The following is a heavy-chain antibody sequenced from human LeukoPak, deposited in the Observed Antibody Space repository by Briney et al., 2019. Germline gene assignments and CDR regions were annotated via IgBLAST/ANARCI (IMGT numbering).Heavy chain of an antibody. J-gene: IGHJ5*02. CDR2: ITGSGGSI. Sequence: GGSLRLSCAVSGFTFSNYAMNWVRQAPGKGLEWVSSITGSGGSIYYADSVKGRFTISRDNSRNTLYLQMNSLRAEDTAVYYCTKVDTFAPYRWGQGTLVTVSS. CDR1: GFTFSNYA. V-gene: IGHV3-23*01. D-gene: IGHD2-21*01. CDR3: TKVDTFAPYR.